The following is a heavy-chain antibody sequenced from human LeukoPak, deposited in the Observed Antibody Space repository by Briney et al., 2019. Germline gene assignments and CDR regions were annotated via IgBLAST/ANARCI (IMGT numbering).Heavy chain of an antibody. CDR3: ARDHPKPEGATPYDNWFDP. D-gene: IGHD1-26*01. Sequence: PSETLSLTCTVSGGSISSGDYYWSWIRQPPGKGLEWIGYIYYSGSTYYNPSLKSRVTISVDTSKNQFSLKLSSVTAADTAVYYCARDHPKPEGATPYDNWFDPWGQGTLVTVSS. V-gene: IGHV4-30-4*08. CDR2: IYYSGST. J-gene: IGHJ5*02. CDR1: GGSISSGDYY.